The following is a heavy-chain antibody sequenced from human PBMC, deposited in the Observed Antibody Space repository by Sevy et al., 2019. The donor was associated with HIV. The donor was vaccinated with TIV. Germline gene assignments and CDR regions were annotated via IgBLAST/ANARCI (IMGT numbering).Heavy chain of an antibody. Sequence: ASVKVSCKASGYSFTDYYMHWVRQAPGQGLEWMAWINPKNDVTNYAQKFQGRVTMTRDTSTSTAYMELTRLRSDDTAVYYCASARRVSTVYYYYGMDVWGQGTTVTVSS. CDR3: ASARRVSTVYYYYGMDV. V-gene: IGHV1-2*02. CDR2: INPKNDVT. CDR1: GYSFTDYY. D-gene: IGHD3-3*02. J-gene: IGHJ6*02.